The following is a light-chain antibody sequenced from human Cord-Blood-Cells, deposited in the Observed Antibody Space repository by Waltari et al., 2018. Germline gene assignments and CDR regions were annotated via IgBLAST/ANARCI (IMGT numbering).Light chain of an antibody. Sequence: EIVLTQSPGTLSLSPGERATLSCRASQSVSSSYLAWYQQKPGQAPRLLIYGASSRATGIPERFRGRGSGTDFTLTISRLEPEDFAVYYCQQYGSSPLTFGGGTKVKIK. J-gene: IGKJ4*01. V-gene: IGKV3-20*01. CDR1: QSVSSSY. CDR2: GAS. CDR3: QQYGSSPLT.